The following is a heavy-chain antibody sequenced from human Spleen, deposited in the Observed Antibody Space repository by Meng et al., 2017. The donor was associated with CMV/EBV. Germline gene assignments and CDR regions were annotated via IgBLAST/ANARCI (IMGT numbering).Heavy chain of an antibody. D-gene: IGHD2-2*01. CDR3: TRGGTSAMRDGMDV. CDR2: IRKNGYGGTT. V-gene: IGHV3-49*04. Sequence: GESLKISCTASGFIFGDYLMGWVRQAPGKGPEWAGVIRKNGYGGTTEYAASVKGRFTISRGDSKSIAYLQMNSLKSEDTPVYYYTRGGTSAMRDGMDVWGQGTTVTVSS. J-gene: IGHJ6*02. CDR1: GFIFGDYL.